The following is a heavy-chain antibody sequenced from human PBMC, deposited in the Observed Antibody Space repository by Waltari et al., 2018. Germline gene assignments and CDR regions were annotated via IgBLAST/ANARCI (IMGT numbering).Heavy chain of an antibody. CDR2: FEPEDGET. V-gene: IGHV1-24*01. CDR1: GYTLTELS. CDR3: ATGSRGEGYYGMDV. Sequence: QVQLVQSGAEVKKPGASVKVSCKVSGYTLTELSMHWVRQAPGKGLEWMGGFEPEDGETIYEKKFQGRVTMTEDTSTDTAYMELSSLRSEDTAVYYCATGSRGEGYYGMDVWGQGTTVTVSS. D-gene: IGHD3-16*01. J-gene: IGHJ6*02.